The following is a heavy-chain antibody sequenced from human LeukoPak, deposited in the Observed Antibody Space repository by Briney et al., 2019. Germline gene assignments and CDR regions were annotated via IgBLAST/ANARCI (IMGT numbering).Heavy chain of an antibody. CDR1: GFTVSSNY. J-gene: IGHJ3*02. V-gene: IGHV3-53*01. D-gene: IGHD5-18*01. Sequence: GGSLRLSCAASGFTVSSNYMSWVRQAPGKGLEWVSVIYSGGSTYYADSVKGRFTISRDNSKNTLYLQMNSLRAEDTAVYYCARDFSYPEPGPSDAFDIWGQGTMVTVSS. CDR3: ARDFSYPEPGPSDAFDI. CDR2: IYSGGST.